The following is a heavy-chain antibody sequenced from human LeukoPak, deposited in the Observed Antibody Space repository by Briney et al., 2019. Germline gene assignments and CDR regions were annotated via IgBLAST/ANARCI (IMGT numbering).Heavy chain of an antibody. J-gene: IGHJ4*02. V-gene: IGHV5-51*01. CDR3: ARARYCSSTSCYALRY. CDR2: IYPGDSDT. CDR1: GYSFTSYW. D-gene: IGHD2-2*01. Sequence: GESLKISCKGSGYSFTSYWIGWGRQMPGKGLEWMGIIYPGDSDTRYSPSFQGQVTISADKSISTAYLQWSSLKASDTAMYYCARARYCSSTSCYALRYWGQGTLVTVSS.